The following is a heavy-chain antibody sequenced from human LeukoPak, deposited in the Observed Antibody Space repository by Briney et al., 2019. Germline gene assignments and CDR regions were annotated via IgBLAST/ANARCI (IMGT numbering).Heavy chain of an antibody. CDR1: GFTFSSSS. V-gene: IGHV3-21*01. CDR3: ASERYNWNYAFDY. Sequence: GGSRRLSCAASGFTFSSSSMNWVRQAPGKGLEWVSSISSGSSYIYYADPLKGRFTVSRDNAKNSLYLQMNSLRAEDTAVYYCASERYNWNYAFDYWGQGILVTVST. J-gene: IGHJ4*02. CDR2: ISSGSSYI. D-gene: IGHD1-7*01.